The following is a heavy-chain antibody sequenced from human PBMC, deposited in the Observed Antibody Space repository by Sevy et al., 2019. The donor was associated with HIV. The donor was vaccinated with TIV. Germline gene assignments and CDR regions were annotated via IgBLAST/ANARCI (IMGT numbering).Heavy chain of an antibody. D-gene: IGHD3-3*01. CDR3: ARGELDFWRGLNPAASAWFDP. V-gene: IGHV4-59*01. Sequence: SETLSLTCTVSGGSISSYYWSWIRQPPGKGLEWIGYIYYSGSTNYNPSLKSRVTISVDTSKNQFALKRSSVTDADTAVYYCARGELDFWRGLNPAASAWFDPWGHGTMVTVSS. CDR1: GGSISSYY. J-gene: IGHJ5*02. CDR2: IYYSGST.